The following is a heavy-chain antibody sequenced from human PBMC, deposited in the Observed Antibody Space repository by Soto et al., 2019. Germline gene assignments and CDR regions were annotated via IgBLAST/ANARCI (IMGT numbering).Heavy chain of an antibody. D-gene: IGHD3-22*01. CDR3: ARWNYYDSGLRRIDY. J-gene: IGHJ4*02. CDR1: GGSISSGDYY. CDR2: IYYSGST. Sequence: QVQLQESGPGLVKPSQTLSLTCTVSGGSISSGDYYWNWIRQHPGKGLEWIAYIYYSGSTNYNPSLKSRVTISLDTSKNQFSLKLSPVTAAGTAVYYCARWNYYDSGLRRIDYWGQGTLVTVSS. V-gene: IGHV4-31*03.